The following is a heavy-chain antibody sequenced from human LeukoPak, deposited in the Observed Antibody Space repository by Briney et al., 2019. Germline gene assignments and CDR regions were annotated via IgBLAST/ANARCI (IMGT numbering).Heavy chain of an antibody. CDR2: INHSGST. CDR1: GGSFNGYY. V-gene: IGHV4-34*01. D-gene: IGHD6-19*01. J-gene: IGHJ4*02. CDR3: AREYSSGWYSLGLDY. Sequence: SETLSLTCAVYGGSFNGYYWSWIRQPPGKGLEWIGEINHSGSTNYNPSLKSRVTISVDTSKNQFSLKLGSVTAADTAVYYCAREYSSGWYSLGLDYWGQGTLVTVSS.